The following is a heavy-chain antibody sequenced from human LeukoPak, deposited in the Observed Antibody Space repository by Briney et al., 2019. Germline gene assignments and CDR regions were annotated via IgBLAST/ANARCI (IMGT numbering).Heavy chain of an antibody. CDR1: GFTVTNTY. Sequence: GGSLRLSCAASGFTVTNTYMTWVRLTPGKGLESVAVIYTGGGTFYADSAKGRFTISRDSSKNTLYLQMNSLRAEDTALYYCARVQDHLLYGPFDIWGQGTMVTVSS. CDR2: IYTGGGT. CDR3: ARVQDHLLYGPFDI. V-gene: IGHV3-53*01. D-gene: IGHD2-2*02. J-gene: IGHJ3*02.